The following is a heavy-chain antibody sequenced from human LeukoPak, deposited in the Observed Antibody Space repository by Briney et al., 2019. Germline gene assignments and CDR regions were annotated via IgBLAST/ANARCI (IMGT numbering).Heavy chain of an antibody. V-gene: IGHV5-51*01. CDR1: GYSFTSYG. CDR2: IYPGDSDT. D-gene: IGHD2-2*01. Sequence: GESLKSSCKGSGYSFTSYGIGWVRQMPGKGLEWMGIIYPGDSDTTYSPSFQGQVTISADKSISTAYLQWSRLKASDTAMYYCATTPYCGSASCHAFDIWGQGTMVTVSS. CDR3: ATTPYCGSASCHAFDI. J-gene: IGHJ3*02.